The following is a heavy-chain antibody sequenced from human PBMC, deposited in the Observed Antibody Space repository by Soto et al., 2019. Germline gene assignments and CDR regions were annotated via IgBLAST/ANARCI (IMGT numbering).Heavy chain of an antibody. CDR2: IIPIFGTA. V-gene: IGHV1-69*06. D-gene: IGHD3-10*01. CDR3: ARGYYYGSGSYYPFDY. CDR1: GGTFSSYA. Sequence: SVKVSCKASGGTFSSYAISWVRQAPGQGLEWMGGIIPIFGTANYAQKFQGRVTITADKSTSTAYMELSSLRSEDTAVYYCARGYYYGSGSYYPFDYWGQGTLVTVYS. J-gene: IGHJ4*02.